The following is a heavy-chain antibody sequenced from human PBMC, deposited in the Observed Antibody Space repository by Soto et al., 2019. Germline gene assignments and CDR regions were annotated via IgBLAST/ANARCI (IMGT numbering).Heavy chain of an antibody. CDR3: ARPAATLKARDAFDI. CDR1: GYSFTSYW. D-gene: IGHD2-15*01. J-gene: IGHJ3*02. Sequence: PGESLKISCKGSGYSFTSYWIGWVRQMPGKGLEWMGIIYPGDSDTRYSPSFQGQVTISADKSISTAYLQWSSLKASDTAMYYCARPAATLKARDAFDIWGQGTMVTVSS. V-gene: IGHV5-51*01. CDR2: IYPGDSDT.